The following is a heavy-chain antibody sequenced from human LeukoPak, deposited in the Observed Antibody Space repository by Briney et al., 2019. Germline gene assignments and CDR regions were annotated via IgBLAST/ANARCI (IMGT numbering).Heavy chain of an antibody. CDR1: GFTVSSSY. Sequence: GGSLRLSCAASGFTVSSSYISWVRQAPGKGLEWVSVMYSGGNTYYADSVKGRFAISRDKSKNTLYLQMNSLRAEDTAVYHCARVQAVFQNFDYWGQGTLVTVSS. J-gene: IGHJ4*02. V-gene: IGHV3-66*01. CDR2: MYSGGNT. CDR3: ARVQAVFQNFDY.